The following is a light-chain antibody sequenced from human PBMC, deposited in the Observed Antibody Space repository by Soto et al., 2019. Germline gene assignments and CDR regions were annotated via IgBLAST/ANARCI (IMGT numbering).Light chain of an antibody. Sequence: EIVLTQSPGTLSLSPGETATLSCRASQTIGRNYLAWYQQKPGQAPRLLIFSTSTRATGIPERFSGGGSGTDFTLSISRLEPEDFAVCYCQQYASSPLLTFGGGTKVEIK. CDR3: QQYASSPLLT. CDR2: STS. CDR1: QTIGRNY. V-gene: IGKV3-20*01. J-gene: IGKJ4*01.